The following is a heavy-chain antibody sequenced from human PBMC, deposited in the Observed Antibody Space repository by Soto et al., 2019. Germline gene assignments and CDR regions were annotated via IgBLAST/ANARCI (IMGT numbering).Heavy chain of an antibody. V-gene: IGHV3-66*01. D-gene: IGHD5-18*01. CDR2: IYSGGST. CDR3: ARSGYSYGENWFDP. CDR1: GFTVSSNY. J-gene: IGHJ5*02. Sequence: EVQLVESGGGLVQPGGSLRLSCAASGFTVSSNYMSWVRQAPGKGLEWVSVIYSGGSTYYADSVKGRFNISRDNSKNTLYLQMNSLSGEDTAVYYCARSGYSYGENWFDPWGQGTLVTVSS.